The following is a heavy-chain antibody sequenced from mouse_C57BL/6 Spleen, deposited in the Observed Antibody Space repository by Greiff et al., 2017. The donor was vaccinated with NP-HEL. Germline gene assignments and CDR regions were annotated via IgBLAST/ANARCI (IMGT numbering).Heavy chain of an antibody. CDR3: ARDGYYSAWFAY. J-gene: IGHJ3*01. CDR2: IDPSDSYT. CDR1: GYTFTSYW. D-gene: IGHD2-3*01. Sequence: VQLQQPGAELVRPGTSVKLSCKASGYTFTSYWMHWVKQRPGQGLEWIGVIDPSDSYTNYNQKFKGKATLTVDTSSSTAYMQLSSLTSEDSAVYYCARDGYYSAWFAYWGQGTLVTVSA. V-gene: IGHV1-59*01.